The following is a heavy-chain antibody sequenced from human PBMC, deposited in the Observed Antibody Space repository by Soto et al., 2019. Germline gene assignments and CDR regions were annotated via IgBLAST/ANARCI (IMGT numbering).Heavy chain of an antibody. V-gene: IGHV3-21*02. J-gene: IGHJ6*02. D-gene: IGHD2-2*01. CDR3: ATLTYCSSASCRNYYYVMDV. CDR2: IGSSSNYI. CDR1: GFTFTTYS. Sequence: EVQLVESGGGLVMPGGSLRLSCAASGFTFTTYSLTWVRQAPGKGLEWVASIGSSSNYIYYADSVKGRFTFSRDNAKNSLFLQMNSLRAEDTAVYYCATLTYCSSASCRNYYYVMDVWGQGTTVTVSS.